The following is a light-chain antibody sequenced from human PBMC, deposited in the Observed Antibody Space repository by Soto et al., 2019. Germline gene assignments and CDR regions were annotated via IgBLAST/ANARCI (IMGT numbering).Light chain of an antibody. Sequence: QSALTQPASVSGSPGQSITISCTGTSSDIGAYDYVSWYQQHPGKAPKVIINEVSNRPSGVSNRFSGSKSGNTASLTISGLQAEDEADYYCSSYTSSSSRVFGTGTKLTVL. J-gene: IGLJ1*01. CDR3: SSYTSSSSRV. CDR1: SSDIGAYDY. V-gene: IGLV2-14*01. CDR2: EVS.